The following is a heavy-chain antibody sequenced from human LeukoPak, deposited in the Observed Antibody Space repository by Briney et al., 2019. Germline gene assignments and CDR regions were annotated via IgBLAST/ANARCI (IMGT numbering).Heavy chain of an antibody. V-gene: IGHV3-30*04. CDR2: ISFDGAYR. CDR3: ARDGGVVRGVIIRGDYFDY. CDR1: GFTSSA. Sequence: PGGSLRLSCAASGFTSSAIHWVRQSPGKGLEWLAIISFDGAYRYYADSVKGRFTISRDNAKNSLYLQMNSLRAEDTAVYYCARDGGVVRGVIIRGDYFDYWGQGTLVTVSS. D-gene: IGHD3-10*01. J-gene: IGHJ4*02.